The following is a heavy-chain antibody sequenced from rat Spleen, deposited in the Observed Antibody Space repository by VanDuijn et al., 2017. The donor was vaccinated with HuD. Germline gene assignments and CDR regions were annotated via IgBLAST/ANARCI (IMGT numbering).Heavy chain of an antibody. CDR2: MWNGGST. J-gene: IGHJ2*01. CDR3: ARDLITTVGDY. CDR1: GFSLTDYS. D-gene: IGHD1-1*01. V-gene: IGHV2S63*01. Sequence: EVQLKESGPGLVQPSQTLSLTCTVSGFSLTDYSFHWIRQPPGKGLEWMGVMWNGGSTEYNSALKSRLSISRDTSKSQVFLKMNSLQTEDTATYYCARDLITTVGDYWGQGVMVTVSS.